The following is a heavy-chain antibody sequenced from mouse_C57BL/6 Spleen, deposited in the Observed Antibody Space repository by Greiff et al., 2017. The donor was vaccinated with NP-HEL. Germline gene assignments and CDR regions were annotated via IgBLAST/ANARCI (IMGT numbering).Heavy chain of an antibody. CDR2: INYDGSST. D-gene: IGHD1-1*01. CDR1: GFTFSDYY. CDR3: ARDITNYFDY. V-gene: IGHV5-16*01. J-gene: IGHJ2*01. Sequence: VKLVESEGGLVQPGSSMKLSCTASGFTFSDYYMAWVRQVPEKGLEWVANINYDGSSTYYLDSLKSRFIISRDNAKNILYLQMSSLKSEDTATYYCARDITNYFDYWGQGTTLTVSS.